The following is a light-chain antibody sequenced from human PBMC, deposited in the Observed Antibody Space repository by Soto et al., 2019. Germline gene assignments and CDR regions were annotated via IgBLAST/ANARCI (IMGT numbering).Light chain of an antibody. CDR2: DAS. V-gene: IGKV3-11*01. CDR1: QSISSY. Sequence: EVVLTQSPATLSLSPGERATLSCRASQSISSYLAWYQQKPGQAPRLLIYDASNRAAGIPARFSGSGSGTDFTLTISSLEPEDSAVYYCHQRSNWLWTFGHGTKVEIK. CDR3: HQRSNWLWT. J-gene: IGKJ1*01.